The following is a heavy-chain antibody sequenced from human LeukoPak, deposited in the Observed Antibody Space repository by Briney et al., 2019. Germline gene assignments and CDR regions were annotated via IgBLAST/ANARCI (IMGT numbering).Heavy chain of an antibody. CDR3: ARASVWVGAFIVY. CDR2: INHSGST. Sequence: PSETLSLTCAVYGGSFSGYYWSWIRQPPGKGLEWIGEINHSGSTNYNPSLKSRVTISVDTSKNQFSLKLSSVTAEDTAVYYCARASVWVGAFIVYWGQGTLVTVSS. D-gene: IGHD1-26*01. J-gene: IGHJ4*02. V-gene: IGHV4-34*01. CDR1: GGSFSGYY.